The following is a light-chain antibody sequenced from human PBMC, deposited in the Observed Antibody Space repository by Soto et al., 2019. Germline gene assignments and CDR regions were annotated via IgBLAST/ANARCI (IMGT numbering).Light chain of an antibody. CDR1: PAIRND. CDR2: AAS. J-gene: IGKJ1*01. V-gene: IGKV1-6*01. CDR3: LQHYNYPPT. Sequence: AIQLTQSPSSLSASVGDRVTITCRASPAIRNDLGWYQQKPGKAPKLLIYAASTLQSGVTSRFSGSGSGTDFTLTISSLQSEDFSTYYCLQHYNYPPTFGQGTKVEIK.